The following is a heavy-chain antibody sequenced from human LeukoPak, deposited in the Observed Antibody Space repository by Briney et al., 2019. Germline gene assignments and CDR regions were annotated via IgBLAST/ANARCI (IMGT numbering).Heavy chain of an antibody. CDR1: GYTFTSYG. CDR3: ARAPNYDFWSGYYIYYYYYGMDV. D-gene: IGHD3-3*01. J-gene: IGHJ6*02. V-gene: IGHV1-18*01. Sequence: REASVKVSCKASGYTFTSYGISWVRQAPGQGLEWMGWISAYNGNTNYAQKLQGRVTMTTDTSTSTAYMELRSLRSDDTAVYYCARAPNYDFWSGYYIYYYYYGMDVWGQGTTVTVSS. CDR2: ISAYNGNT.